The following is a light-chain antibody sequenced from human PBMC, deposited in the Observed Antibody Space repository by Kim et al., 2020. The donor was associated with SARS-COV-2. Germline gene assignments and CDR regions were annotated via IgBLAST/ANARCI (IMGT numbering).Light chain of an antibody. J-gene: IGLJ2*01. V-gene: IGLV3-19*01. Sequence: VALGQRVRITCQGDGLRSYYATWYQQKPGQAPILVIYGKNNRPSGIPDRFSGSSSGNTASLTITGTQAGDEADYYCNSRDSNDNVVFGGGTKLTVL. CDR3: NSRDSNDNVV. CDR1: GLRSYY. CDR2: GKN.